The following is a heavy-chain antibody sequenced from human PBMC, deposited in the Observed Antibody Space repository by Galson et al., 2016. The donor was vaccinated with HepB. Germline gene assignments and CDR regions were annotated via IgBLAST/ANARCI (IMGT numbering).Heavy chain of an antibody. J-gene: IGHJ5*02. V-gene: IGHV4-31*03. D-gene: IGHD3-22*01. CDR3: ARGNYDSSGYNWLDP. Sequence: TLSLTCTVSAGSISGGGYCWTWVRQRPAKGLEWIGYSFDSGSTYYNPSLKTRVTISVDTSKNQFSLKLRSVTAADTAVYYCARGNYDSSGYNWLDPWGRGSLVTVSS. CDR2: SFDSGST. CDR1: AGSISGGGYC.